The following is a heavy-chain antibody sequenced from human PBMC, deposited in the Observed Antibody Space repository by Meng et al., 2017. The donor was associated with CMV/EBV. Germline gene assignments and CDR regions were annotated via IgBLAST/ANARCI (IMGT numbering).Heavy chain of an antibody. J-gene: IGHJ4*02. CDR1: GFTFTSSA. V-gene: IGHV1-58*01. D-gene: IGHD6-19*01. Sequence: SVQVSCKASGFTFTSSAVQWVRQARGQRLEWIGWIVVGSGNTNYAQKFQERVTITRDMSTSTAYVELSSLRAEDTAVYYCAKLEKWLVLAGLDYWGQGTLVTVSS. CDR3: AKLEKWLVLAGLDY. CDR2: IVVGSGNT.